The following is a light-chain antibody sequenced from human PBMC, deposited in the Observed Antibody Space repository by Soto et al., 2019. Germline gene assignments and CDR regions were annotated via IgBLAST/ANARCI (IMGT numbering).Light chain of an antibody. V-gene: IGLV2-14*01. J-gene: IGLJ2*01. Sequence: QSALTQPASVSGSPGQSITVSCTGTSSDVGGYNFVSWYQQHPGKAPKLLIYEVSNRPSGVSNRFSGSKSGNTASLAISGLQAEDEADYYFSSYLSTGAVGFGGGTKVTVL. CDR2: EVS. CDR3: SSYLSTGAVG. CDR1: SSDVGGYNF.